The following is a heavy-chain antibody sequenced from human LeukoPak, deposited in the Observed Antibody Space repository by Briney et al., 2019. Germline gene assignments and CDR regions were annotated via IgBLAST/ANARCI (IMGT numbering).Heavy chain of an antibody. CDR3: ARDGHGGNSFDY. V-gene: IGHV1-2*02. Sequence: ASVKVSCKASGYTFTDYYMHWVRQAPGQGLEWMGWINPNSGGTNYAQKFQGRVTMTRDTSISTAYMELSRLTPDDTAVYFCARDGHGGNSFDYWGQGTLVTVSS. CDR1: GYTFTDYY. CDR2: INPNSGGT. J-gene: IGHJ4*02. D-gene: IGHD4-23*01.